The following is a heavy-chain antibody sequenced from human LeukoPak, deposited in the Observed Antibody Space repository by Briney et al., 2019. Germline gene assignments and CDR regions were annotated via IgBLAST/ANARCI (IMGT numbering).Heavy chain of an antibody. CDR1: GFTFGDFG. CDR2: INLSGSTI. Sequence: PGGSLRLSCATSGFTFGDFGGSWVRQAPGKGLEWVSGINLSGSTIAYADSVRGRFTISRDNAKNSLYLQMNTLRAEDTAFYYCARGDSSASYYLEYWGQGTLVTVSS. J-gene: IGHJ4*02. V-gene: IGHV3-20*04. CDR3: ARGDSSASYYLEY. D-gene: IGHD3-22*01.